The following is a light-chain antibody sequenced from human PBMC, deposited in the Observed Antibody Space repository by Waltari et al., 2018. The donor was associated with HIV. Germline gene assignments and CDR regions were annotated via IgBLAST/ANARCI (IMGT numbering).Light chain of an antibody. V-gene: IGLV2-14*03. CDR3: SSYTAKETLV. CDR2: GVN. J-gene: IGLJ2*01. CDR1: SRDIGLHNY. Sequence: HSALTQPASVSGSPGQSISIPCTRTSRDIGLHNYVSWYQQYPGKAPQVLIYGVNSRPLGISFRFAGSKSGNTASLTISGLQAEDAADYYCSSYTAKETLVFGGGTKLTVL.